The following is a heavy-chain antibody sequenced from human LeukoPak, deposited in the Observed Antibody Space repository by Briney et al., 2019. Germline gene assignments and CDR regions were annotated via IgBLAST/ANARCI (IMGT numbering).Heavy chain of an antibody. CDR3: ARGFTRGWYTRYYFDY. D-gene: IGHD6-19*01. J-gene: IGHJ4*02. Sequence: PSETLSLTCAVYGGSFSGYYWSWIRQPPGKGLEWVGEINHSGSTNYNPSLKSRVTISVDTSKKQFSLKLSSVTAADTAVYYCARGFTRGWYTRYYFDYWGQGTLVTVSS. V-gene: IGHV4-34*01. CDR1: GGSFSGYY. CDR2: INHSGST.